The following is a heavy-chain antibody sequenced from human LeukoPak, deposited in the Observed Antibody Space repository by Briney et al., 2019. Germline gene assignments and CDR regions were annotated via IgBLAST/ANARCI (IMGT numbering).Heavy chain of an antibody. V-gene: IGHV5-51*01. J-gene: IGHJ4*02. CDR3: ARLFHYYDSSAY. CDR1: GYIFNHYW. Sequence: GESLKISCMGSGYIFNHYWIGWVRQMPGKGLEWMGIIYPGDSDTRYSPSFQGQVTISADKSISTAYLQWSSLKASDTAMYYCARLFHYYDSSAYWGQGTLVTVSS. D-gene: IGHD3-22*01. CDR2: IYPGDSDT.